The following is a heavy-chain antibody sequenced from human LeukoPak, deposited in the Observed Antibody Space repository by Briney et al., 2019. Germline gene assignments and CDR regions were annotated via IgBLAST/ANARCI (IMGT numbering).Heavy chain of an antibody. Sequence: GGSLRLSCAASGFTFSSYWMSWVRQAPGEGLGWVANIKQDGSEKYYVDSVKGRFTISRDNAKNSLYLQMNSLRAEDTAVYYCARPLFNRYYFDYWGQGTLVTVSS. J-gene: IGHJ4*02. CDR2: IKQDGSEK. V-gene: IGHV3-7*05. CDR1: GFTFSSYW. CDR3: ARPLFNRYYFDY.